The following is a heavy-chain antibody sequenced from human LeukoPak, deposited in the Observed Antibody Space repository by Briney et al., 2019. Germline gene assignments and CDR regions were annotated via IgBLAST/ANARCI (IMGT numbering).Heavy chain of an antibody. Sequence: GGSLRLSCAASGFTFSSYSMNWVRQAPGKGLEWVSSISSSSSYIYYADSVKGRFTISRDNAKNSLYLQTNSLRAEDTAVYYCARDRWAVVVPAAMGWFDPWGQGTLVTVSS. V-gene: IGHV3-21*01. CDR3: ARDRWAVVVPAAMGWFDP. CDR1: GFTFSSYS. J-gene: IGHJ5*02. D-gene: IGHD2-2*01. CDR2: ISSSSSYI.